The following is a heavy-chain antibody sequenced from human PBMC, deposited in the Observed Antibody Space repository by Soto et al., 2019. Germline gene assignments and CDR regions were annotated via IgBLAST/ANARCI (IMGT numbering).Heavy chain of an antibody. Sequence: ALVKVCCXASGPTFSSYAISWVRQAPGQGLEWMGGIIPSFGTANYAQKFEGRVTITADKSTSTAYMELSSLRSEDTAVYYCARDPFGPSVADDYWGQGTLVTVSS. J-gene: IGHJ4*02. D-gene: IGHD6-19*01. CDR2: IIPSFGTA. CDR3: ARDPFGPSVADDY. V-gene: IGHV1-69*06. CDR1: GPTFSSYA.